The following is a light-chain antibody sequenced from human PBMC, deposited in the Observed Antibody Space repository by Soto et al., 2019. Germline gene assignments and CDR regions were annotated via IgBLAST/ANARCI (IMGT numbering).Light chain of an antibody. CDR3: QQYHSYSTWK. Sequence: DIQMTPSPSTLSAPVGGRVTITCRASQSISSWLAWYQQKPGKAPKLLITDASSLESGVPSRFSGSGSGTEFTLTIRSLQPDDFATYYCQQYHSYSTWKCGQGNKGAIK. J-gene: IGKJ1*01. V-gene: IGKV1-5*01. CDR1: QSISSW. CDR2: DAS.